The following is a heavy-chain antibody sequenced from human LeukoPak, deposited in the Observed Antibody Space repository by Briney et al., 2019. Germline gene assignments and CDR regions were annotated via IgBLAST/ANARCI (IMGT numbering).Heavy chain of an antibody. V-gene: IGHV4-38-2*02. Sequence: SETLSLTCTVSGYSISSGYYWGWIWQPPGKGLEWIGSIYHSGSTYYNPSLKSRVTISVDTSKNQFSLKLSSVTAADTAVYYCAPYDFWSGYGYWGQGTLVTVSS. D-gene: IGHD3-3*01. CDR3: APYDFWSGYGY. CDR2: IYHSGST. J-gene: IGHJ4*02. CDR1: GYSISSGYY.